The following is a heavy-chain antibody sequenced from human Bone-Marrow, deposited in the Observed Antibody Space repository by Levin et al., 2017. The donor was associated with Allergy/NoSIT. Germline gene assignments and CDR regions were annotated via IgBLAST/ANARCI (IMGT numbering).Heavy chain of an antibody. V-gene: IGHV5-51*01. CDR2: IFPSDSDT. D-gene: IGHD4-23*01. CDR1: GYSFTSYW. J-gene: IGHJ4*02. Sequence: PGGSLRLSCQASGYSFTSYWFGWVRQRPGKGLEWMGLIFPSDSDTRVSPSFQGQIIMSVDKSISTAYLQWSSLKASDSAMYYGERRDSDGSNSFDYWGQGTLVTVSS. CDR3: ERRDSDGSNSFDY.